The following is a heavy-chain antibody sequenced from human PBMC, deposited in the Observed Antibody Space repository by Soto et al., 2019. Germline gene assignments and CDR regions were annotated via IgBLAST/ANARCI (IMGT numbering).Heavy chain of an antibody. CDR1: GYTFSGHY. CDR3: ARDFIVDGPDNYGMDV. Sequence: SVKVSCKASGYTFSGHYIHWVRQAPGQGLEWMGWINPNTGGSNYAEKFKRRITMTRDTSILTTHMRLKRLTSDETDVYYCARDFIVDGPDNYGMDVWGQGTTVTVSS. D-gene: IGHD1-26*01. J-gene: IGHJ6*02. V-gene: IGHV1-2*02. CDR2: INPNTGGS.